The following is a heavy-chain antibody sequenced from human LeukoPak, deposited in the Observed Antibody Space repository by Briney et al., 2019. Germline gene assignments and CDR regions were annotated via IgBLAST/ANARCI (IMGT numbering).Heavy chain of an antibody. CDR2: IYHSGST. V-gene: IGHV4-38-2*02. Sequence: SETLSLTCTVSGYSISSGYYWGWIRQPPGKGLEWIGSIYHSGSTYYDPSLKSRVTISVDTSKNQFSLKLSSVTAADTAVYYCASYGGNSVFDYWGQGTLVTVSS. J-gene: IGHJ4*02. D-gene: IGHD4-23*01. CDR3: ASYGGNSVFDY. CDR1: GYSISSGYY.